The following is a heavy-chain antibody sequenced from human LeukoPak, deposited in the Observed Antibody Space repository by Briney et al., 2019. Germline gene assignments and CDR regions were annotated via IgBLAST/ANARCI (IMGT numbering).Heavy chain of an antibody. V-gene: IGHV4-34*01. D-gene: IGHD3-10*01. J-gene: IGHJ4*02. CDR1: GGSFSGYY. CDR2: INHSGST. CDR3: ARDPNYYSRQGYFDY. Sequence: SETLSLTCAVYGGSFSGYYWSWIRQPPGKGLEWIGEINHSGSTNYNPSLKSRVTISVDTSKNQFSLKLSSVTAADTAVYYCARDPNYYSRQGYFDYWGQGTLVTVSS.